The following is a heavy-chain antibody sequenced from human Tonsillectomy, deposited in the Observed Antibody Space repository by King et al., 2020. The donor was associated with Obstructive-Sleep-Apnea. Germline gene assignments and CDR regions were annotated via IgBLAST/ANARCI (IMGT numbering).Heavy chain of an antibody. CDR2: MNPHSGNT. CDR3: ARRDAMDV. Sequence: QLVQSGAEVKKPGASVKVSCKASGYNFISYNINWVRQATGQGLEWMGWMNPHSGNTVYAQKFQGRVTMTTNTSIRTVYMELSSLTYEETAVYYCARRDAMDVWGQGTTVTVSS. CDR1: GYNFISYN. J-gene: IGHJ6*02. V-gene: IGHV1-8*01.